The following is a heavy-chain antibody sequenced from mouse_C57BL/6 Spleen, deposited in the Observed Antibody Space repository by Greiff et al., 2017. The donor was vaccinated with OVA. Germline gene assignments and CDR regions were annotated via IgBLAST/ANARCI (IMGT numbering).Heavy chain of an antibody. D-gene: IGHD1-1*01. J-gene: IGHJ3*01. CDR1: GFTFSSYA. Sequence: DVHLVESGGGLVKPGGSLKLSCAASGFTFSSYAMSWVRQTPEKRLEWVATISDGGSYTYYPDNVKGRFTISRDNAKNNLYLQMSHLKSEDTAMYYCAKGSSYPAWFAYWGQGTLVTVSA. CDR3: AKGSSYPAWFAY. CDR2: ISDGGSYT. V-gene: IGHV5-4*01.